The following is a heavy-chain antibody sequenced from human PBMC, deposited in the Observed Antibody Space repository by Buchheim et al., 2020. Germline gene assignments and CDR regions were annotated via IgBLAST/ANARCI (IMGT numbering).Heavy chain of an antibody. D-gene: IGHD6-6*01. CDR3: ARTSSSSGWDYYYYYMDV. CDR1: GYTFTSYD. J-gene: IGHJ6*03. V-gene: IGHV1-8*01. CDR2: MNPNSGNT. Sequence: QVQLVQSGAEVKKPGASVKVSCKASGYTFTSYDINWVRQATGQGLEWMGWMNPNSGNTGYAQKFQGRVTMTRTTSICPDYMELSSLRSEDTAVYYCARTSSSSGWDYYYYYMDVWGKGTT.